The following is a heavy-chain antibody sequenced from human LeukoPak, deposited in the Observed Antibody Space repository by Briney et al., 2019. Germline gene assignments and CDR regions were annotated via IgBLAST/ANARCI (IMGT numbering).Heavy chain of an antibody. J-gene: IGHJ5*02. CDR1: GYTLTNNY. V-gene: IGHV1-46*01. CDR2: ISPSGGST. D-gene: IGHD5-24*01. Sequence: GAPVKVSCKAFGYTLTNNYMHWVRQAPGQGPEWMGVISPSGGSTTYAQKFQGRVTLTRDMSTSTDYLELSSLRSEDTAVYYCARDNSVRDEAWWFNPWGQGTLVTVSS. CDR3: ARDNSVRDEAWWFNP.